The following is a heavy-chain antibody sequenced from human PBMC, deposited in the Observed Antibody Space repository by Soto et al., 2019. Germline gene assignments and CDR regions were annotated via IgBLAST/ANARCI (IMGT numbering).Heavy chain of an antibody. CDR1: GFTFSSYA. CDR3: ARGQYDSSGRNWLDP. V-gene: IGHV3-30-3*01. Sequence: PVGSLRLSCAASGFTFSSYAMHWVRQAPGKGLEWVAVISYDGSNKYYADSVKGRFTISRDNSKNTLYLKMNSLRAEDTAVYYCARGQYDSSGRNWLDPWGQGNLVTVSS. CDR2: ISYDGSNK. J-gene: IGHJ5*02. D-gene: IGHD3-22*01.